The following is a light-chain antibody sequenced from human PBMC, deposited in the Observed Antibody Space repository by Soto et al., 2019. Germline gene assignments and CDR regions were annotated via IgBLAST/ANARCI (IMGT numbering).Light chain of an antibody. CDR1: QTVGTD. CDR3: QQYKNWPIT. Sequence: DKVMTQSPATLSVSAGERATLSCRASQTVGTDLAWYQQKPGQAPRLLIYAAYTRANDIPARFSGSGSGTEFTLTISSLQSEDFAIYYCQQYKNWPITFGQGTRLEIK. J-gene: IGKJ5*01. CDR2: AAY. V-gene: IGKV3-15*01.